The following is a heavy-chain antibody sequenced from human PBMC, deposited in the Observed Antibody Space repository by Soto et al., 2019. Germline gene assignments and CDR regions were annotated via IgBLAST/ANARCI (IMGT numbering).Heavy chain of an antibody. J-gene: IGHJ5*02. CDR1: GGSISSSTYY. D-gene: IGHD2-8*02. Sequence: SETLSLTCTVSGGSISSSTYYWGWIRQPPGKGLEWIGSIYYSGSTYYNPSLKSRVTISVDTSKNQFSLKLNSVTAADTAVYYCARLVVSLLPIPTWGQGILVTAPQ. CDR2: IYYSGST. CDR3: ARLVVSLLPIPT. V-gene: IGHV4-39*01.